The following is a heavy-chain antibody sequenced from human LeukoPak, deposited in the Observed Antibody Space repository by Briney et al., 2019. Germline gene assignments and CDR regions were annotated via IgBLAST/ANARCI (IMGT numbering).Heavy chain of an antibody. CDR3: AKRGYSGYDPWFDP. V-gene: IGHV3-23*01. J-gene: IGHJ5*02. Sequence: PGGSLRLSCAASGSTFSSYAMSWVRQAPGKGLEWVSAISGSGGSTYYADSVKGRFTISRDNSKNTLYLQMNSLRAEDTAVYYCAKRGYSGYDPWFDPWGQGTLVTVSS. D-gene: IGHD5-12*01. CDR1: GSTFSSYA. CDR2: ISGSGGST.